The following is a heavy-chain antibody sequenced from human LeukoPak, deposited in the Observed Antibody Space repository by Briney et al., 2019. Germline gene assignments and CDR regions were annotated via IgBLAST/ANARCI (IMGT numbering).Heavy chain of an antibody. CDR2: IGNSGRYI. Sequence: PGGSLRLSCAASGFTLNNYAMNWVRQAPGKGLEWVSTIGNSGRYINYVASVKGRFTISRDNAKNSVYLHMSSLRAGDTAHYYCAGYSGYDGGAFDIWGQGTMVTVSS. CDR1: GFTLNNYA. D-gene: IGHD5-12*01. V-gene: IGHV3-21*01. CDR3: AGYSGYDGGAFDI. J-gene: IGHJ3*02.